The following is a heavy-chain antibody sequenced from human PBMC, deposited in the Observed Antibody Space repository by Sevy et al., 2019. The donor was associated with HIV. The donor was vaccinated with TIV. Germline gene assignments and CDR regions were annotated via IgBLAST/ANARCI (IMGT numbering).Heavy chain of an antibody. J-gene: IGHJ4*02. CDR3: ARLVSCGGDCYYLDS. V-gene: IGHV3-30*04. CDR2: ISHDERYK. CDR1: GFTFSNYD. Sequence: GGSLRLSCAASGFTFSNYDMHWVRQAPGKGLDWVAVISHDERYKNYAESVKVRFTISRDNFKNTLFLQMDSLRAEDTDVYFCARLVSCGGDCYYLDSWGQGALVTVSS. D-gene: IGHD2-21*02.